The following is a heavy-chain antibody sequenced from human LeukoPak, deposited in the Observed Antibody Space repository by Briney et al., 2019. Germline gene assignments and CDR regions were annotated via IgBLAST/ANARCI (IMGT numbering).Heavy chain of an antibody. CDR3: AREVVAAAGTVDY. CDR1: GYSISSGSC. V-gene: IGHV4-38-2*02. J-gene: IGHJ4*02. CDR2: IYHSGRT. D-gene: IGHD6-13*01. Sequence: SETLSLTCLVSGYSISSGSCWGRIRQPPGKGLEWIGTIYHSGRTYYNPSLKSRVTISVDTSKNQFSLKLTSVTAADTAVYYCAREVVAAAGTVDYWGQGTLVTVSS.